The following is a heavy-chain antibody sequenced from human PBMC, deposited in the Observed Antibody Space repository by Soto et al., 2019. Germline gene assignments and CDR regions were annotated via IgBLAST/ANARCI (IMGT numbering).Heavy chain of an antibody. V-gene: IGHV3-43*01. CDR1: GFTFDDYT. CDR2: ISWDGGST. J-gene: IGHJ6*02. D-gene: IGHD5-12*01. CDR3: AKDAVATISSNGMDV. Sequence: GGSLRLSCAASGFTFDDYTMHWVRQAPGKGLEWVSLISWDGGSTYYADSVKGRFTISRDNSKNSLYLQMNRLRTEDTALYYCAKDAVATISSNGMDVWGQRTTVTVSS.